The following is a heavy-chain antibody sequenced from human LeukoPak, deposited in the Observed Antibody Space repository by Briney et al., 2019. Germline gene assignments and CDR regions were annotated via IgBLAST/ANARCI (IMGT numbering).Heavy chain of an antibody. V-gene: IGHV3-21*01. CDR3: ARDPRGSYYVGHFDY. D-gene: IGHD1-26*01. J-gene: IGHJ4*02. CDR1: GISFSNYS. CDR2: ISSSSSYI. Sequence: GGSLRLSCAASGISFSNYSMNWVRQAPGKGLEWVSLISSSSSYIYYADSLKGRFTISRDNAKNSLYLQMNSLRAEDTAVYYCARDPRGSYYVGHFDYWGQGTLVTVSS.